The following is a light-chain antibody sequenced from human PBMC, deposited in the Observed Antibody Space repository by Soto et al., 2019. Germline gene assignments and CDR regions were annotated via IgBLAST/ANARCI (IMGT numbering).Light chain of an antibody. V-gene: IGLV3-21*04. CDR2: YDS. CDR1: NIGSKS. CDR3: QVWDSSSDVV. J-gene: IGLJ2*01. Sequence: SYELTQPPSVSVAPGKTARITCGGNNIGSKSVHWYQLKPGQAPVLVIYYDSDRPSGIPERFSGSNSGNTATLTISRVEAGDEADYYCQVWDSSSDVVFGGGTKLTVL.